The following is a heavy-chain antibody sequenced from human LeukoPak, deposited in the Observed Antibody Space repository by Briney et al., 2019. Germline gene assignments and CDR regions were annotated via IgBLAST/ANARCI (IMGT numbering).Heavy chain of an antibody. CDR1: GFTLSSYW. Sequence: GGSLRLSCAASGFTLSSYWMTWVRQAPGKGLEWVANIKQDGSEKYYVDSVKGRFTISRDNAKNSLYLQMNSLRAEDTAVYYCATVRSNYYYYYTDVWGKGTTVTVS. CDR2: IKQDGSEK. J-gene: IGHJ6*03. V-gene: IGHV3-7*01. D-gene: IGHD1-14*01. CDR3: ATVRSNYYYYYTDV.